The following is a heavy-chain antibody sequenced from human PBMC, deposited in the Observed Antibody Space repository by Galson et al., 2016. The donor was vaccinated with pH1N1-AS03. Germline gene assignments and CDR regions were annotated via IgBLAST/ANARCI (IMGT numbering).Heavy chain of an antibody. CDR1: GLTVSTNY. J-gene: IGHJ4*02. Sequence: SLRLSCAASGLTVSTNYMSWVRQAPGKGLEWVSTIYSGGTTYYAVSVKGRFTISRDNMKNTLSLQMSSLTAEDMAVYYCVRSDYEDVDLQGFYFDYWGQGTLVTVSS. V-gene: IGHV3-53*01. CDR3: VRSDYEDVDLQGFYFDY. CDR2: IYSGGTT. D-gene: IGHD4/OR15-4a*01.